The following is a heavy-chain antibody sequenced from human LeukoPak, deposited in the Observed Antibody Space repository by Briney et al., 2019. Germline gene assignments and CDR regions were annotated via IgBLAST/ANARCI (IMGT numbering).Heavy chain of an antibody. J-gene: IGHJ4*02. CDR1: GFSLSNYA. D-gene: IGHD3-22*01. V-gene: IGHV3-23*01. CDR3: AKSAYYDASGYYREYYFDY. Sequence: GGSLRLSCVSSGFSLSNYAMSWVRQAPGKGLEWVSSISGSGGSTHYADSVKGRFTISRDKTKNTLYLQMNSLRAEDTAVYYCAKSAYYDASGYYREYYFDYWGQGTLVTVSS. CDR2: ISGSGGST.